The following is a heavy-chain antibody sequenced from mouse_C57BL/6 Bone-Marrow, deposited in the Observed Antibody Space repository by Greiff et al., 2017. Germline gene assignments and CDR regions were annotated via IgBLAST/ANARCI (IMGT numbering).Heavy chain of an antibody. Sequence: EVKLVESGGGLVKPGGSLKLSCAASGFTFSSYAMSWVRQTPEKRLEWVATISDGGSYTYYPDNVKGRFTISRDNAKNNLYLQMSHLKSEDTAMYYCARRETGFAYWCQGTLVTVSA. CDR3: ARRETGFAY. CDR2: ISDGGSYT. CDR1: GFTFSSYA. V-gene: IGHV5-4*03. J-gene: IGHJ3*01.